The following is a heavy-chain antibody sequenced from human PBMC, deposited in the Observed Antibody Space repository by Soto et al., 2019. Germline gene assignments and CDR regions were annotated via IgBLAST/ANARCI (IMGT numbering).Heavy chain of an antibody. CDR3: ARRGG. J-gene: IGHJ3*01. V-gene: IGHV3-66*01. CDR2: LYSGGTT. Sequence: EVQLVESGGGLVQPGGSLRLSCAASGFIVSSNYMSWVRQAPGKGPEWVALLYSGGTTHYAESVKGRFTISRDKSKNTLYLQMMSLRAEDTAVYYCARRGGWGHGTMVTVSS. D-gene: IGHD3-16*01. CDR1: GFIVSSNY.